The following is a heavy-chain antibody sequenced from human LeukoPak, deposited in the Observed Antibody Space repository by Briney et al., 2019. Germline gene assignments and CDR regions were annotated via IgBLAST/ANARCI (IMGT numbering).Heavy chain of an antibody. CDR1: GGSFSGYY. CDR2: INHSGST. J-gene: IGHJ4*02. V-gene: IGHV4-34*01. CDR3: ARGGYSYGSPFDY. Sequence: TSETLSLTCAVYGGSFSGYYWSWIRQPPGKGLEWIGEINHSGSTNYNPSLKSRVTISVDTSKNQFSLKLSSVTAADTAVYYCARGGYSYGSPFDYWGRGTLVTVSS. D-gene: IGHD5-18*01.